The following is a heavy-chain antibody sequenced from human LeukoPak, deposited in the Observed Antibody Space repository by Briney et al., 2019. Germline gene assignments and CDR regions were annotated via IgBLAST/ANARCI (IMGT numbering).Heavy chain of an antibody. Sequence: GGSLRLSCAASGFTFSNAWMSWVRQAPGKGLEWVGRIKSETDGGTTDYAAPVKGRFTISRDDSENTLFPQMNSLKTEDTAVYYCTTVYDSSGYRFDPWGQGTLVTVSS. CDR1: GFTFSNAW. J-gene: IGHJ5*02. CDR3: TTVYDSSGYRFDP. V-gene: IGHV3-15*01. D-gene: IGHD3-22*01. CDR2: IKSETDGGTT.